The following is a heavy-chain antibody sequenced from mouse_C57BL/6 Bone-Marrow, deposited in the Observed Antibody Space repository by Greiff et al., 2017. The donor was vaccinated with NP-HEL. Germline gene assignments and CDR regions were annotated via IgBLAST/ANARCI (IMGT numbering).Heavy chain of an antibody. D-gene: IGHD2-3*01. V-gene: IGHV1-50*01. CDR2: IDPSDSYT. CDR1: GYTFTSYW. J-gene: IGHJ2*01. CDR3: ARSGWLHLYYFDY. Sequence: QVQLQQPGAELVKPGASVKLSCKASGYTFTSYWMQWVKQRPGQGLEWIGEIDPSDSYTNYNQKFKGKATLTVDTSSSTAYMQLSSLTSEDSAVYYCARSGWLHLYYFDYWGRGTTLTVSS.